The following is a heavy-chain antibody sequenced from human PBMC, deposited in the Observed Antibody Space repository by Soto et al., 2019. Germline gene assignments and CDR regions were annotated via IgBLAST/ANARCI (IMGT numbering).Heavy chain of an antibody. Sequence: ETLSLTCTVSGGSISSYYWSWIRQAPGKGLEWVSSISSSSSYIYYADSVKGRFTISRDNAKNSLYLQMNSLRAEDTALYYCAKSRLRGIHDAFDIWGHGTMVTVSS. CDR2: ISSSSSYI. V-gene: IGHV3-21*04. CDR1: GGSISSYY. J-gene: IGHJ3*02. CDR3: AKSRLRGIHDAFDI.